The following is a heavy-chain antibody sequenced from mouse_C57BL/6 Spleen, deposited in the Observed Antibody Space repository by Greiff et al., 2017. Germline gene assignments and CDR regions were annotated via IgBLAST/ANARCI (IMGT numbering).Heavy chain of an antibody. CDR1: GYAFSSYW. CDR3: ARNYYGSSYYFDY. CDR2: IYPGDGDT. J-gene: IGHJ2*01. V-gene: IGHV1-80*01. D-gene: IGHD1-1*01. Sequence: VVESGASVKISCKASGYAFSSYWMNWVKQRPGKGLEWIGQIYPGDGDTNSNGKFKGKATLTADKSSSTAYMQLSSLTSEDSAVYFCARNYYGSSYYFDYWGQGTTLTVSS.